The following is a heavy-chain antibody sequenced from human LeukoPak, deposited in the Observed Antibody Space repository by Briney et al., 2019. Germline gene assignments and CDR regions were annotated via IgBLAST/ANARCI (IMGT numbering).Heavy chain of an antibody. J-gene: IGHJ4*02. D-gene: IGHD2-2*01. CDR2: TRNKANSYTT. Sequence: GGSLRLSCAASGFTFSDHYMAWVRQAPGKGLEWVGRTRNKANSYTTEYAASVKGRFTISRDDSKNSLYLQMNSLKTEDTAVYYCTTDTTWYQLLTNYWGQGTLVTVSS. CDR3: TTDTTWYQLLTNY. CDR1: GFTFSDHY. V-gene: IGHV3-72*01.